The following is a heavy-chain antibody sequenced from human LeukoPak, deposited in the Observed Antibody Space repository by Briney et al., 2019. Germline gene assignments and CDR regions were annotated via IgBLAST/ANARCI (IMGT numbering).Heavy chain of an antibody. D-gene: IGHD3-22*01. J-gene: IGHJ4*02. Sequence: SVKVSCKASGGTFSSYAISWVRQAPGQGLEWMGRIIPIFCTANYAQKFQGRVTITTDESTSTAYMELSSLRSEDTAVYYCASGMYSTSSYYYDSSGYQGLYYFDYWGQGTLVTVSS. V-gene: IGHV1-69*05. CDR1: GGTFSSYA. CDR2: IIPIFCTA. CDR3: ASGMYSTSSYYYDSSGYQGLYYFDY.